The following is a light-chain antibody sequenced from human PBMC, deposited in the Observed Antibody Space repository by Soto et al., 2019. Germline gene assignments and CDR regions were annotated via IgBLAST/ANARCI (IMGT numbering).Light chain of an antibody. V-gene: IGKV3-11*01. CDR3: QQRSIWPPLT. CDR2: DAS. CDR1: QSVSSY. J-gene: IGKJ4*01. Sequence: EIVLTQSPATLSLSPGERATLSCRASQSVSSYLAWYQQKPGQAPRLLIYDASHRATGIPARFSGSGSGTDFTLTISSLEPEDSAVYYRQQRSIWPPLTFGGGTKVDIK.